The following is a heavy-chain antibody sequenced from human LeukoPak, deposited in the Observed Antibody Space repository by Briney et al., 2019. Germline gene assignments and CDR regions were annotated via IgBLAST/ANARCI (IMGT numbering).Heavy chain of an antibody. J-gene: IGHJ6*02. D-gene: IGHD3-9*01. CDR3: ARLIVRNYDILIGPQYGMDV. V-gene: IGHV4-31*03. CDR1: GGSISSGGYY. CDR2: IYYSGST. Sequence: SETLSLTCTVSGGSISSGGYYWSWIRQHPGKGLEWIGYIYYSGSTYYNPSLKSRVTISVDTSKNQFSLKLSSVTAADTAVYYCARLIVRNYDILIGPQYGMDVWGQGTTVTVSS.